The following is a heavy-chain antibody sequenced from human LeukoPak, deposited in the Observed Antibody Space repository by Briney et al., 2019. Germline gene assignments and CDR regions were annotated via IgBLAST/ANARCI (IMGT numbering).Heavy chain of an antibody. V-gene: IGHV1-24*01. CDR2: FDPEDGET. D-gene: IGHD2-2*01. J-gene: IGHJ5*02. CDR3: AAGLPAIGDWFDP. CDR1: GYTLTELS. Sequence: ASVKLSCKVSGYTLTELSMHWVRQAPGKGLEWRGGFDPEDGETIYAQKFQGRVTMTEDTSTDTAYMELSSLRSEDTAVYYCAAGLPAIGDWFDPWGQGTLVTVSS.